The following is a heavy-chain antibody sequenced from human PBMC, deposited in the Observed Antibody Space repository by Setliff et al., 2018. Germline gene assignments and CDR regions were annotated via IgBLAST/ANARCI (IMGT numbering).Heavy chain of an antibody. CDR1: GGPINSDRYY. D-gene: IGHD3-3*01. V-gene: IGHV4-39*01. J-gene: IGHJ4*02. CDR3: ARHFRSSKVQFLEYLTDYYFDS. Sequence: SETLSLTCTVSGGPINSDRYYWGWIRQPPGKGLEWIGSMYSSGSTYYIPSLQNRVTISADTSKNQFSLNLRSVTAADTAIYYCARHFRSSKVQFLEYLTDYYFDSWGQGTLVTVSS. CDR2: MYSSGST.